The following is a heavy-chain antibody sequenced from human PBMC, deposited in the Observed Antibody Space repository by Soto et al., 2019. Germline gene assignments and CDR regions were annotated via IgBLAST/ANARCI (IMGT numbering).Heavy chain of an antibody. V-gene: IGHV1-2*04. J-gene: IGHJ6*02. CDR1: GYSFTGYY. D-gene: IGHD6-13*01. Sequence: GASVKVSCKASGYSFTGYYMHWVRQAPGQGLEWMGWINPNSGGTNYAQKFQGWVTMTRDTSISTAYMELSRLRSDDTAVYYCAAGTPPSGRYYGKDVWGQGTTVTVSS. CDR2: INPNSGGT. CDR3: AAGTPPSGRYYGKDV.